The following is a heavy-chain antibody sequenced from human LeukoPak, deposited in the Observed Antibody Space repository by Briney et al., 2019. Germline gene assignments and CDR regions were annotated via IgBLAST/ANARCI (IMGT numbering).Heavy chain of an antibody. CDR2: IYHSGST. V-gene: IGHV4-30-2*01. Sequence: SETLSLTCAVSGGSISSGGYSWSWIRQPPGKGLEWIGYIYHSGSTYYNPSLKSRVTISVDRSKNQFSLKLSSVTAADTAVYYCARVKATRVNWFDPWGQGTLVTVSS. CDR1: GGSISSGGYS. CDR3: ARVKATRVNWFDP. J-gene: IGHJ5*02. D-gene: IGHD5-12*01.